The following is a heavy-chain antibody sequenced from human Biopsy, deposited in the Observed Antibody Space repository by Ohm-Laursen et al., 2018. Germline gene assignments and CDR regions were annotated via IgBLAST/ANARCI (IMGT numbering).Heavy chain of an antibody. CDR3: ARAYYCGAGSFYSPWMEV. CDR1: GASVNTFDFY. V-gene: IGHV4-61*08. CDR2: IFYSGTT. D-gene: IGHD3-10*01. Sequence: SETLSLTCAVSGASVNTFDFYWAWLRQPPGKGLEWIGYIFYSGTTKYNPSLQRRVRLSLDTANNQFSLTLRSVSAADTATYYCARAYYCGAGSFYSPWMEVWGQGTTVSVS. J-gene: IGHJ6*02.